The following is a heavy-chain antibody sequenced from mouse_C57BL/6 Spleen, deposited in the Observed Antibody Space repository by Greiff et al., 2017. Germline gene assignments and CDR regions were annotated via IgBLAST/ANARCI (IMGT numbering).Heavy chain of an antibody. Sequence: EVQLQQSGAELVRPGASVKLSCTASGFNIKDYYMHWVKQRPEQGLEWIGRIDPEDGDTEYAPKFQGKATMTADTSSNTAYLQLSSLTSEDTAVXYCTYYGSSYYFDYWGQGTTLTVAS. V-gene: IGHV14-1*01. J-gene: IGHJ2*01. CDR1: GFNIKDYY. CDR3: TYYGSSYYFDY. CDR2: IDPEDGDT. D-gene: IGHD1-1*01.